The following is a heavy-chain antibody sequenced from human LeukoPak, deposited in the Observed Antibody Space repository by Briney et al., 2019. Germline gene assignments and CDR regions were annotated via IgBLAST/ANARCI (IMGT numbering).Heavy chain of an antibody. CDR1: GYSISSGYY. Sequence: PSETLSLTCTVSGYSISSGYYWGWIRQPPGKGLEWIGSIYHSGSTYYNPSLKSRVTISVYTSKNQFSLKLSSVTAADTAVYYCARVNYYGSGSYYRYYYYMDVWGKGTTVTVSS. J-gene: IGHJ6*03. CDR2: IYHSGST. D-gene: IGHD3-10*01. CDR3: ARVNYYGSGSYYRYYYYMDV. V-gene: IGHV4-38-2*02.